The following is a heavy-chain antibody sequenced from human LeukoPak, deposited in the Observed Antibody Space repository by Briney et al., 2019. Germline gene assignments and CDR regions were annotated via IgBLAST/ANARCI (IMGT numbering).Heavy chain of an antibody. J-gene: IGHJ4*02. CDR2: INHSGST. V-gene: IGHV4-34*01. Sequence: SETLSLTCAVYGGSFSGYYWSWIRQPPGKGLEWIGEINHSGSTNYNPSLKSRVTISVDTSKNQFSLKLSSVTAADTAVYYCARQGAHYMVRGVNRPFDYWGQGTLVTVSS. CDR3: ARQGAHYMVRGVNRPFDY. CDR1: GGSFSGYY. D-gene: IGHD3-10*01.